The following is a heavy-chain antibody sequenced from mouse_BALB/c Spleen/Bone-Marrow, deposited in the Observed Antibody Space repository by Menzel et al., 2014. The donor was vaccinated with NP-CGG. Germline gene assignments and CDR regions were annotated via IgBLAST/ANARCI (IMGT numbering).Heavy chain of an antibody. CDR3: VCGNYYLAY. D-gene: IGHD2-1*01. CDR2: INPSTGYT. V-gene: IGHV1-7*01. Sequence: VKLMESGAELAKPGASVKMSCKASGYTFTRYWVHWVKQRPGQGLEWIGYINPSTGYTEYNQKFKDKATLTADKSSSTAYMQLSSLTSEDSAVYYCVCGNYYLAYWGQGTLVTVSA. J-gene: IGHJ3*01. CDR1: GYTFTRYW.